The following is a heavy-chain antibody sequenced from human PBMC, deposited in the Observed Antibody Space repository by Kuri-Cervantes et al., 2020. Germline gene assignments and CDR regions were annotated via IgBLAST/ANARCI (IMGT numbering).Heavy chain of an antibody. Sequence: LSLTCAASGFTFNSYAMTWVRQAPGKGLEWVSGINNSSDVTHYADSVKGRFTISRDNSKNTLYLQMNSLRAEDTAVYYCAKRFWSGYPGDYFDYWGQGTLVTVSS. V-gene: IGHV3-23*01. CDR1: GFTFNSYA. CDR2: INNSSDVT. D-gene: IGHD3-3*01. CDR3: AKRFWSGYPGDYFDY. J-gene: IGHJ4*02.